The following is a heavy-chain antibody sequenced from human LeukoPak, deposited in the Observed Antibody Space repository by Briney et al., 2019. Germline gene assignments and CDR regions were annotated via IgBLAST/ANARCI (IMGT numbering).Heavy chain of an antibody. J-gene: IGHJ4*02. CDR3: ARSPYSSGWSGVDY. D-gene: IGHD6-19*01. CDR2: INHSGST. Sequence: PSETLSLACAVYGGSFSGYYWSWIRQPPGKGLEWIGEINHSGSTNYNPSLKSRVTISVDTSKNQFSLKLSSVTAADMAVYYCARSPYSSGWSGVDYWGQGTLVTVSS. V-gene: IGHV4-34*01. CDR1: GGSFSGYY.